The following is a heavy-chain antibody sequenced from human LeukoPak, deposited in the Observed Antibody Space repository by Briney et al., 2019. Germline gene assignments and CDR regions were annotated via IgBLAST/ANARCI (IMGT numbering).Heavy chain of an antibody. J-gene: IGHJ5*02. Sequence: GGSLRLSCAASGFTFSSYSMNWVRQAPGKGLEWVSSISSSSSYIYYADSVKGRFTISRDNAKNSLYLQMNSLRAEDTAVYYCARDRVVVPAAIPGNWFDPWGXXXXXTVSS. D-gene: IGHD2-2*02. CDR1: GFTFSSYS. CDR3: ARDRVVVPAAIPGNWFDP. CDR2: ISSSSSYI. V-gene: IGHV3-21*01.